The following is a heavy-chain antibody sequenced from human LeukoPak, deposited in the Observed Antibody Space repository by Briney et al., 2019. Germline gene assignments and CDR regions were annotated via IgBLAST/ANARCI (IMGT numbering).Heavy chain of an antibody. CDR1: GGSISSYY. V-gene: IGHV4-4*07. J-gene: IGHJ6*02. Sequence: PSETLSLTCTVSGGSISSYYWSWIRQPAGKGLEWIGRIYTSGSTNYNPSLKSRVTMSVDTSKNLFSLKLSSVTAADTAVYYCARGSGVVPAAREWYYYGMDVWGQGTTVTVSS. CDR2: IYTSGST. CDR3: ARGSGVVPAAREWYYYGMDV. D-gene: IGHD2-2*01.